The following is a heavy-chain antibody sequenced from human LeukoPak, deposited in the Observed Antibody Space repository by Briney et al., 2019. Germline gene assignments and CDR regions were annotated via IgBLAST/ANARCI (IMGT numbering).Heavy chain of an antibody. CDR1: GYTFTNYY. V-gene: IGHV1-46*01. Sequence: ASVKVSCKASGYTFTNYYMHWVRQAPGQGLEWMGIINPTGGSSSYAQKFQGRVTMTRDTSTSTVYMELRSLRSEDTAVHYCARGPHDGSGWYEFWGQGTLVSVSS. CDR2: INPTGGSS. D-gene: IGHD3-22*01. CDR3: ARGPHDGSGWYEF. J-gene: IGHJ5*01.